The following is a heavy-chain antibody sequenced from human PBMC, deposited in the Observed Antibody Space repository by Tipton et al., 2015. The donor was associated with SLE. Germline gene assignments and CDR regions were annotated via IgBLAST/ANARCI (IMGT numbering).Heavy chain of an antibody. CDR3: ATGRIAVAPGAFDI. D-gene: IGHD6-19*01. J-gene: IGHJ3*02. CDR2: IYTSGST. CDR1: GGSISSYY. Sequence: LRLSCTVSGGSISSYYWSWVRQPPGKGLEWIGYIYTSGSTKYNPSLKSRVTISVDTSKNQFSLKLSSVTAADTAVYYCATGRIAVAPGAFDIWGQGTMVTVSS. V-gene: IGHV4-4*08.